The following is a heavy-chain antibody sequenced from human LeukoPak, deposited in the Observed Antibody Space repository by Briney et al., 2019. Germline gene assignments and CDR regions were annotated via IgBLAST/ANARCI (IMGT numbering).Heavy chain of an antibody. CDR2: ITSSGGSM. Sequence: GGSLRLSCAASGFTFSDYYMTWVRQAPGKGLELVSYITSSGGSMYYADSVKGRFTISRDNAKNSLYLQMNSLRAEDTAVYYCARYCGGSPTDCFDCWGQGTLVTVSS. D-gene: IGHD2-21*01. J-gene: IGHJ4*02. V-gene: IGHV3-11*04. CDR3: ARYCGGSPTDCFDC. CDR1: GFTFSDYY.